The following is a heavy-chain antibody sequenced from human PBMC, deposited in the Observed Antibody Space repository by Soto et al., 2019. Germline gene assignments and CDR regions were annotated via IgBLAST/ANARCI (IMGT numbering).Heavy chain of an antibody. CDR3: AKDFTHPKIGADFWSGYYPYYYYYGMDV. CDR1: GFTFSSYA. CDR2: ISGSGGST. J-gene: IGHJ6*02. V-gene: IGHV3-23*01. Sequence: GGSLRLSCAASGFTFSSYAMSWVRQAPGKGLEWVSAISGSGGSTYYADSVKGRFTISRDNSKNTLYLQMNSLRAEDTAVYYCAKDFTHPKIGADFWSGYYPYYYYYGMDVWGQGTTVTVSS. D-gene: IGHD3-3*01.